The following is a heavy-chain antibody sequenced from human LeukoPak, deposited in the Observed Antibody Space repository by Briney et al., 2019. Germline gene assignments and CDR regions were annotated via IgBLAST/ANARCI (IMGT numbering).Heavy chain of an antibody. V-gene: IGHV3-21*01. J-gene: IGHJ6*02. CDR2: ISSSSSYI. CDR3: ARVAGSGSRKYYYGMDV. D-gene: IGHD3-10*01. Sequence: GGSLRLSCAASGFTFSSCSMNWVRQAPGKGLEWVSSISSSSSYIYYADSVKGRFTISRDNDKNSLYLQMNSLRAEDTAVYYCARVAGSGSRKYYYGMDVWGQGTTVTVSS. CDR1: GFTFSSCS.